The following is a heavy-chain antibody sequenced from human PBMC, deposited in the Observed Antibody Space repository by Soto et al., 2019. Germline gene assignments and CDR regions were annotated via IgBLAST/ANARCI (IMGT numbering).Heavy chain of an antibody. Sequence: EVQLLESGGGLVQPGGSLRLSCAASGFTNSTYSITWVRQTPAKGLEWVSGISVTGDTTFYADSVKGRFTISRDNSKNTVYLQMHSLRVEDTAVYYCAKWSGYGDLWGQGTLVTVSS. J-gene: IGHJ4*02. V-gene: IGHV3-23*01. CDR1: GFTNSTYS. CDR2: ISVTGDTT. CDR3: AKWSGYGDL. D-gene: IGHD5-12*01.